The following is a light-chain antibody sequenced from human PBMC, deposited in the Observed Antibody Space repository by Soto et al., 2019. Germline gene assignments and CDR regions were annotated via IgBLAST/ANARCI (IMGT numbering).Light chain of an antibody. J-gene: IGKJ2*01. CDR2: GAS. Sequence: EIVKTQSPATLSVSPGERATLSCRASQSVSSNLAWYQQKPGQAPTLLIYGASARATGIPARFSGSGSGTEFTLTISSLQSEDFAVYYCQHYNNWPFTFGQGTQLEI. CDR3: QHYNNWPFT. CDR1: QSVSSN. V-gene: IGKV3-15*01.